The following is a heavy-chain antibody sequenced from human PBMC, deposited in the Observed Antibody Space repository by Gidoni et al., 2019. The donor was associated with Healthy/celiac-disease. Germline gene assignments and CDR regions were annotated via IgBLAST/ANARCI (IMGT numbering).Heavy chain of an antibody. Sequence: DVQLVESGGGLVQPGGSLRLSCAASGFTFSNYWMHWVRQAPGKGLVWVSRINSDGSSTSYADSVKGRFTISRDNAKNTLFLKMNSLRAEDTAEYYCARDSGSFGDYWGQGTLVTVSS. J-gene: IGHJ4*02. V-gene: IGHV3-74*01. CDR2: INSDGSST. D-gene: IGHD1-26*01. CDR3: ARDSGSFGDY. CDR1: GFTFSNYW.